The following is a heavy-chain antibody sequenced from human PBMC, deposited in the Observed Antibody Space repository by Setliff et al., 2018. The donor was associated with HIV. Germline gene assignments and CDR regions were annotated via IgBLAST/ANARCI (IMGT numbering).Heavy chain of an antibody. CDR2: IYYIGTT. J-gene: IGHJ2*01. CDR1: GGSISNSNYY. CDR3: ARLASTRDWYFDL. Sequence: PSETLSLTCTVSGGSISNSNYYWGWIRQPPGKGLEWVGSIYYIGTTYYNPSLKSRVTISIDTSKNDFSLELTSVTAADTAMYYCARLASTRDWYFDLWGRGTLVTVSS. V-gene: IGHV4-39*02.